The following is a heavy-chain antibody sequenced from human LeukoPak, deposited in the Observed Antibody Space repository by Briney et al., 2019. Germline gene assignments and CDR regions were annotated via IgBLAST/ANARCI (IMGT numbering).Heavy chain of an antibody. V-gene: IGHV4-30-2*01. Sequence: SETLSLTCAVSGGSISSGGYSWSWIRQPPGKGLEWIGYIYHSGSTYYNPSLKSRVTISVDTSKNQFSLKLSSATAADTAVYYCARGPPIYGSGSYYSWFDPWGQGTLVTVSS. CDR3: ARGPPIYGSGSYYSWFDP. CDR1: GGSISSGGYS. D-gene: IGHD3-10*01. J-gene: IGHJ5*02. CDR2: IYHSGST.